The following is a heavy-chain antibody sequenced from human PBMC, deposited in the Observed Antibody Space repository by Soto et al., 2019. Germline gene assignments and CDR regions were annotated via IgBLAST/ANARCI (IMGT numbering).Heavy chain of an antibody. V-gene: IGHV5-51*01. CDR3: ARQSPTPGYYYFSYGMDV. CDR2: IYPGDSDT. J-gene: IGHJ6*02. Sequence: GESLKISCKASGYIFTLYWIGWVRQMPGKGLEWMGIIYPGDSDTRYSPSFQGQVTISADKSISTASLQWSSLKASDTAVYYCARQSPTPGYYYFSYGMDVWGQGTTVTV. D-gene: IGHD4-17*01. CDR1: GYIFTLYW.